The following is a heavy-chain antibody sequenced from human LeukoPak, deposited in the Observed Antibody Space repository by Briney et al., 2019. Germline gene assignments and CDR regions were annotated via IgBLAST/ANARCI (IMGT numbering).Heavy chain of an antibody. D-gene: IGHD3-22*01. V-gene: IGHV3-33*01. Sequence: GGSLRLSCTASGFTLSSYGMHWVRQAPGKGLELVALMWSDGTKTSYADSVKGRSTISRDISRNTLYLQMNSLRAEDTALYYCARDADTSAFYWYFDLWGRGTLVTVSS. CDR2: MWSDGTKT. CDR3: ARDADTSAFYWYFDL. J-gene: IGHJ2*01. CDR1: GFTLSSYG.